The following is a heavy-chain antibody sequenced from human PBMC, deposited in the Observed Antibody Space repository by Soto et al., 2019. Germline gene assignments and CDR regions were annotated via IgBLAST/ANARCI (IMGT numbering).Heavy chain of an antibody. CDR1: GGSISSYY. J-gene: IGHJ4*02. Sequence: SETLSLTCTVSGGSISSYYWSWIRQPPGKGLEWIGYIYDSGSTYYNPSLKSRVTISVDTSKNQFSLKLSSVTAADTAVYYCARVSGYSGTKHSDYFDYWGQGTLVTVSS. V-gene: IGHV4-59*12. CDR2: IYDSGST. D-gene: IGHD1-26*01. CDR3: ARVSGYSGTKHSDYFDY.